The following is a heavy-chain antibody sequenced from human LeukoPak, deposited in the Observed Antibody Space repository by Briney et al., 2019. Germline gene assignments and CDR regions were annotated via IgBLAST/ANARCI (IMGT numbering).Heavy chain of an antibody. Sequence: PGGSLRLSCAASGFTFSSYWMSWVRQAPGKGLEWVANIKQDGSEKYYVDSVKGRFTISRDNAKNSLYLQMNSLRAEDTAVYYCARPLSLTSWSSPLNYWGQGTLVTVSS. CDR2: IKQDGSEK. CDR1: GFTFSSYW. D-gene: IGHD2-2*01. V-gene: IGHV3-7*01. J-gene: IGHJ4*02. CDR3: ARPLSLTSWSSPLNY.